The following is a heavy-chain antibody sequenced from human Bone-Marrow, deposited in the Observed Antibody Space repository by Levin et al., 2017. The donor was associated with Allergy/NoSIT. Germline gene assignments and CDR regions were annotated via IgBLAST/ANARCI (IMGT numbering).Heavy chain of an antibody. V-gene: IGHV3-30-3*01. CDR2: ISYDGSNK. Sequence: AGGSLRLSCAASGFTFSSYAMHWVRQAPGKGLEWVAVISYDGSNKYYADSVKGRFTISRDNSKNTLYLQMNSLRAEDTAVYYCARDRAEMATILAYWGQGTLVTVSS. D-gene: IGHD5-24*01. CDR1: GFTFSSYA. CDR3: ARDRAEMATILAY. J-gene: IGHJ4*02.